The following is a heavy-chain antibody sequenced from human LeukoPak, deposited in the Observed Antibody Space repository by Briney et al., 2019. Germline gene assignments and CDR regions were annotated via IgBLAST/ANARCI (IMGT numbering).Heavy chain of an antibody. D-gene: IGHD3-10*01. CDR2: IYYSGST. CDR1: GGSISSYY. J-gene: IGHJ2*01. CDR3: VGDQVRGVPPRYFDL. Sequence: KSSETLSLTCTVSGGSISSYYWSWIRQPPGKGLEWIGYIYYSGSTNYNPSLKSRVTISVDTSKNQFSLKLSSVTAADTAVYYCVGDQVRGVPPRYFDLWGRGILVTVSS. V-gene: IGHV4-59*01.